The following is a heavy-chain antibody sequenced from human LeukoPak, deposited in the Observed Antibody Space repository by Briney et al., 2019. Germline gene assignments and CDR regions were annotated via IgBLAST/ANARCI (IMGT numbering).Heavy chain of an antibody. CDR2: INHSGST. CDR3: ASVLDYYDSSGYPNAFDI. V-gene: IGHV4-34*01. D-gene: IGHD3-22*01. Sequence: SETLSLTCAVYGGSFSGYYWSWIRQPPGKGLEWIGEINHSGSTNYNPSLKSRVTISVDTSKNQFSLKLSSVTAADTAVYYCASVLDYYDSSGYPNAFDIWGQGTMVTVSS. J-gene: IGHJ3*02. CDR1: GGSFSGYY.